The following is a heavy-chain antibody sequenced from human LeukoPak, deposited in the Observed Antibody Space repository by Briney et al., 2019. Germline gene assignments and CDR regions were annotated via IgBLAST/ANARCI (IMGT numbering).Heavy chain of an antibody. D-gene: IGHD3-10*01. CDR2: INKGCDFT. CDR3: ARVPGGSGSYLWWFDP. CDR1: GFTFSSHA. Sequence: PGGSLRLSCAASGFTFSSHAMNWVRQAPGKGLKWVSSINKGCDFTKYADSEKGRLTISRDTAKNSVFLQMNSLRAEDTAVYYCARVPGGSGSYLWWFDPWGQGTLVTVSS. J-gene: IGHJ5*02. V-gene: IGHV3-21*01.